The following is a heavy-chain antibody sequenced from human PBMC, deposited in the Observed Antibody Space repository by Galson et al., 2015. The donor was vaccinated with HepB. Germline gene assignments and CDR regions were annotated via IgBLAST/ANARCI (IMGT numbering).Heavy chain of an antibody. CDR2: MSYDGSKK. CDR3: VREYEQTASGTHYYYYGMDV. D-gene: IGHD6-13*01. J-gene: IGHJ6*02. CDR1: GFTFSSYA. V-gene: IGHV3-30-3*01. Sequence: SLRLSCAASGFTFSSYAMHWVRQAPGKGLEWVAIMSYDGSKKYYADSVKGRFTISRDNSKKTLYLQMNSLRVEDTAVYYCVREYEQTASGTHYYYYGMDVWGQGTTVTVSS.